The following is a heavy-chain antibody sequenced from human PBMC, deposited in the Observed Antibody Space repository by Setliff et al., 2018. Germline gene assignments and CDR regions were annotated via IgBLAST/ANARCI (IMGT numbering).Heavy chain of an antibody. CDR3: AREGVDTRSSTDYRCYMDV. Sequence: SVKVSCKASGGTFSSYGISWVRQAPGQGLEWMGGTIPIFGTTNYAQKFQGRVTIITDESTSTAYMELCSLTSADTAVYYCAREGVDTRSSTDYRCYMDVWGKGTTVTV. J-gene: IGHJ6*03. V-gene: IGHV1-69*05. CDR2: TIPIFGTT. CDR1: GGTFSSYG. D-gene: IGHD5-18*01.